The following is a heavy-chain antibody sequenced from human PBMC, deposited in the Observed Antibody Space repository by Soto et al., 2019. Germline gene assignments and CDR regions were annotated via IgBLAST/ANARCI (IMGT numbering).Heavy chain of an antibody. CDR3: ARDGSSWQEHSYYYYMDV. Sequence: EVQLVESGGGLVKPGGSLRLSCAASGFTFSSYSMNWVRQAPGKGLEWVSSISSSSSYIYYADSVKGRFTISRDNAKNSLYLQMNSLRAEDTAVYYCARDGSSWQEHSYYYYMDVWGKGTTVTVSS. J-gene: IGHJ6*03. D-gene: IGHD6-13*01. V-gene: IGHV3-21*01. CDR2: ISSSSSYI. CDR1: GFTFSSYS.